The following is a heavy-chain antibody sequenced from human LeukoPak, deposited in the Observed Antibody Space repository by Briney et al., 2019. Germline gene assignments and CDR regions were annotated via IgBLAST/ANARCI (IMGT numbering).Heavy chain of an antibody. CDR3: GLSYQLLFSSPVDY. CDR2: ISGNGGST. D-gene: IGHD2-2*01. CDR1: GFTFSSYA. J-gene: IGHJ4*02. V-gene: IGHV3-23*01. Sequence: TGGSLRLSCAASGFTFSSYAMSWVRQTPGKGLEWVSSISGNGGSTYYADSVKGRFTISRDNSKNTLYLQMNSLRAEDTAVYYCGLSYQLLFSSPVDYWGQGTLVTVSS.